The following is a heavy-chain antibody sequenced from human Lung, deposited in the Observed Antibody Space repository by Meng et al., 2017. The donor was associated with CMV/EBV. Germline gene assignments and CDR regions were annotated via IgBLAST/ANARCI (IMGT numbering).Heavy chain of an antibody. J-gene: IGHJ6*02. V-gene: IGHV3-7*01. CDR3: ARGGPCSNGVCSDYGMDV. CDR1: GFTLSGYW. Sequence: GESLKISCAASGFTLSGYWMNWVRQTPGKGLEWVANIKQDGSDKYYADSVKGRFTISRDNAENSLYLQMNSLRAEDTAIYYCARGGPCSNGVCSDYGMDVWGQGTTVTVSS. CDR2: IKQDGSDK. D-gene: IGHD2-8*01.